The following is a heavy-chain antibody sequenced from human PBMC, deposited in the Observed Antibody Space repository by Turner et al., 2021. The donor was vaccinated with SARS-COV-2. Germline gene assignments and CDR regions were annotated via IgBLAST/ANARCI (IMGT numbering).Heavy chain of an antibody. Sequence: QLQLQESGPGLMKPSETLSLTCSVSGGSISSSSYYWGWIRQPPGKGPEWIGSVYYRGNTYYNPSLESRVTISVDTSNNQFSLKLNSVTAADTAVYYCARVKSTVTTYYYYYMDVWGKGTTVTVSS. CDR1: GGSISSSSYY. J-gene: IGHJ6*03. V-gene: IGHV4-39*01. D-gene: IGHD4-4*01. CDR3: ARVKSTVTTYYYYYMDV. CDR2: VYYRGNT.